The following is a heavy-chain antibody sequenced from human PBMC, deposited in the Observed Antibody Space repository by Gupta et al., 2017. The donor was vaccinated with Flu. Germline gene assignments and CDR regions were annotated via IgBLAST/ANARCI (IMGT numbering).Heavy chain of an antibody. V-gene: IGHV3-21*02. J-gene: IGHJ4*02. CDR2: ISSSSSYI. Sequence: EVQLVESGGGLVKPGGSLLFSCAATCSTFSTYIVHWLRPAPGKGLEWVSFISSSSSYIYYADSVKGRVTISRDNAKNSLYLQMNSLRAEDTAVDYCARSWKPKAFTDYWGQGTLVTVSS. CDR3: ARSWKPKAFTDY. CDR1: CSTFSTYI. D-gene: IGHD1-1*01.